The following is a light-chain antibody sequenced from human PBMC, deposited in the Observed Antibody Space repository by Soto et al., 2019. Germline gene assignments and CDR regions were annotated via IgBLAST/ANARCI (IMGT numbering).Light chain of an antibody. CDR1: QTLTNNR. CDR2: GSS. Sequence: ELVLTQSPGTLSLSPGERATVSCRASQTLTNNRLAWYQQRHGQPPRLLIYGSSTRATGIPDRVSGSGSGTDFTLTISRLVPEDVAVYYCHRYYTSRRSFSQGAKLEI. J-gene: IGKJ2*03. CDR3: HRYYTSRRS. V-gene: IGKV3-20*01.